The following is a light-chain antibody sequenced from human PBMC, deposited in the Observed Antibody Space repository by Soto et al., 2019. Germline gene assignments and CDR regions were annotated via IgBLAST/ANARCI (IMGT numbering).Light chain of an antibody. V-gene: IGKV1-9*01. J-gene: IGKJ3*01. CDR2: AAS. CDR1: QGISSY. CDR3: QQLNSYPPPT. Sequence: DIQLTQSPSFLSASVGERVTITCRASQGISSYLAWYQQKPGKAPKLLIYAASTLQSGVPSRFSGSGSGTEFTLTISSLQPEYFATYYCQQLNSYPPPTFGPGTKVDIK.